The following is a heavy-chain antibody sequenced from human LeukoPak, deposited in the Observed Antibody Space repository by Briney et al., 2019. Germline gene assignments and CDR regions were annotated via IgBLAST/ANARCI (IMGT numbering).Heavy chain of an antibody. CDR3: ARHSVEMATIRGNRGRAPQALIDY. V-gene: IGHV5-51*01. J-gene: IGHJ4*02. D-gene: IGHD5-24*01. CDR2: IYPGDSDT. Sequence: GESLKISCKGSGYSFTSYWIGWVRQMPGKGLEWMGIIYPGDSDTRYSPSFQGQVTISADKSISTAYLQWSSLKASDTAMYYCARHSVEMATIRGNRGRAPQALIDYWGQGTLVTVSS. CDR1: GYSFTSYW.